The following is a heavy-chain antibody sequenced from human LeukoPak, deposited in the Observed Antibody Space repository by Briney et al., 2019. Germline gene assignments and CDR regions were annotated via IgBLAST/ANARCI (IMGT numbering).Heavy chain of an antibody. V-gene: IGHV3-23*01. CDR3: AKDPSYYDSSGYYYPTFFDY. CDR2: ISGSGGST. J-gene: IGHJ4*02. D-gene: IGHD3-22*01. CDR1: GFTFSSYA. Sequence: PGGSLKLSCAASGFTFSSYAMSGVRQAPGKGLEWVSAISGSGGSTYYADSVKGRFTISRDNSKNTLYLQMNSLRAEDTAVYYCAKDPSYYDSSGYYYPTFFDYWGQGTLVTVSS.